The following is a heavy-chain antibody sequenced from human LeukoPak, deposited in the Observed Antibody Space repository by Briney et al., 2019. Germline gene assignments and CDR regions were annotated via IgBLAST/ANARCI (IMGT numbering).Heavy chain of an antibody. J-gene: IGHJ4*02. CDR3: ARGAGYNYPYYFDY. Sequence: GGSLRLSCAASGFTVSSNYMSWVRQAPGKGLEWVSVIYGGGNIYYADSVKGRFTISRDNSKNTLYLQMNSLRAEDTAVYYCARGAGYNYPYYFDYWGLGTLVTVSS. V-gene: IGHV3-53*01. CDR1: GFTVSSNY. D-gene: IGHD5-24*01. CDR2: IYGGGNI.